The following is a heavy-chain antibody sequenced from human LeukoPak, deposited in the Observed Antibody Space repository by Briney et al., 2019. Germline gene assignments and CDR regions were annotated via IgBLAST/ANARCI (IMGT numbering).Heavy chain of an antibody. CDR2: INPNSGGT. J-gene: IGHJ4*02. Sequence: ASVTVSCKASGYTFTGYYMHWVRQAPGQGLEWMGWINPNSGGTNYAQKFQGRVTMTRDTSISTPYMERSRLRSDDTAVYYCARGGITIFGVVILTNLYYFDYWGQGTLVTVSS. V-gene: IGHV1-2*02. CDR1: GYTFTGYY. CDR3: ARGGITIFGVVILTNLYYFDY. D-gene: IGHD3-3*01.